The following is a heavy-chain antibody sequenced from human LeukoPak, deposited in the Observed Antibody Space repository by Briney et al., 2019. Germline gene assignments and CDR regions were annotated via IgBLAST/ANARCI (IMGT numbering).Heavy chain of an antibody. J-gene: IGHJ4*02. V-gene: IGHV3-7*01. Sequence: GGSLRLSCAASGFTFSSYWMSWVRQAPGKGLEGVANIKQDGSEKYYVDSVKGRFTISRDNAKNSLYLQMNSLRAEDTAVYYCARDLNIAAAGTFDYWGQGTLVTVSS. CDR2: IKQDGSEK. D-gene: IGHD6-13*01. CDR3: ARDLNIAAAGTFDY. CDR1: GFTFSSYW.